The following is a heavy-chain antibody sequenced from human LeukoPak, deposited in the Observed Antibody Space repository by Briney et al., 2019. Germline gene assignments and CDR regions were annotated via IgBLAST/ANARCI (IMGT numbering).Heavy chain of an antibody. CDR2: IYPGDSDT. V-gene: IGHV5-51*01. CDR3: ARLSRDPVLRYFDWLSHFDY. D-gene: IGHD3-9*01. CDR1: GYSFTSYW. Sequence: GESLKIPCKGSGYSFTSYWIGWVRQMPGKGLEWMGIIYPGDSDTRYSPSFQGQVTISADKSISTAYLQWSSLKASDTAMYYCARLSRDPVLRYFDWLSHFDYWGQGTLVTVSS. J-gene: IGHJ4*02.